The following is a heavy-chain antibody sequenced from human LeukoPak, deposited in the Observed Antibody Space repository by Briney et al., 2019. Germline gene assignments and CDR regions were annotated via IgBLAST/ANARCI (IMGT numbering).Heavy chain of an antibody. CDR1: GFSVGGYW. V-gene: IGHV3-74*01. CDR2: INSDGGSI. CDR3: TRGASGYGNFDY. Sequence: GGSLRLSCAASGFSVGGYWMHWVRQGPGMGLVWVSRINSDGGSISYADSVKGRFSISRDNAKNTLYLQMNSLRAEDTAVYYCTRGASGYGNFDYWGQGTLVTVSS. D-gene: IGHD5-12*01. J-gene: IGHJ4*02.